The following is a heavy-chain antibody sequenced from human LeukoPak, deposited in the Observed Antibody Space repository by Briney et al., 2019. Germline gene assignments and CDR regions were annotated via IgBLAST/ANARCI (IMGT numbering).Heavy chain of an antibody. CDR2: ISSSSSYI. J-gene: IGHJ5*02. CDR3: ARDCVGYYYDSSGYWT. Sequence: GGSLRLSCAASGFTFSSYSMNWVRQAPGKGLEWVSSISSSSSYIYYADSVKGRFTISRDNAKSSLYLQMNSLRAEGTAVYYCARDCVGYYYDSSGYWTWGQGTLVTVSS. D-gene: IGHD3-22*01. CDR1: GFTFSSYS. V-gene: IGHV3-21*01.